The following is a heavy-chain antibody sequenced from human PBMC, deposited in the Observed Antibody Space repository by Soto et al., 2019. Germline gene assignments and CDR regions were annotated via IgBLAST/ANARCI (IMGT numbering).Heavy chain of an antibody. J-gene: IGHJ3*02. CDR1: GYTFTSYD. CDR2: INPSGGST. Sequence: ASVKVSCKASGYTFTSYDINWVRQATGQGLEWMGIINPSGGSTSYAQKFQGRVTMTRDTSTRTVYMELSSLRSEDTAVYYCARDLYSGSYVAFDIWGQGTMVTVSS. D-gene: IGHD1-26*01. CDR3: ARDLYSGSYVAFDI. V-gene: IGHV1-46*03.